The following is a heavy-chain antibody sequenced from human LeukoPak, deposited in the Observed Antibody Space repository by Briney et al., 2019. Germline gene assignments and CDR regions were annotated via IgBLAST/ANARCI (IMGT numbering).Heavy chain of an antibody. Sequence: SVKVSCKASGGTFSSYAISWVRQAPGQGLEWMGGIIPIFGTANYAQKFQGRVTITADESTSTAYMELSNLRSEDTAVYYCARDPLDYQAEQYFDYRGQGTLVTVS. J-gene: IGHJ4*02. CDR3: ARDPLDYQAEQYFDY. V-gene: IGHV1-69*13. CDR2: IIPIFGTA. CDR1: GGTFSSYA. D-gene: IGHD4-11*01.